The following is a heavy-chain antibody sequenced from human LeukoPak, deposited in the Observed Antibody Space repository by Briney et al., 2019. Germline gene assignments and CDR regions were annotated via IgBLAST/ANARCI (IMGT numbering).Heavy chain of an antibody. CDR2: IYSGGST. CDR1: EFSVGSNY. D-gene: IGHD3-16*02. Sequence: GGSLRLSCAASEFSVGSNYMTWVRQAPGKGLEWVSLIYSGGSTYYADSVKGRFTISRDNSKNTLYLQMNSLRAEDTAVYYCAKDQSDYVWGSYRSTFDYWGQGTLVTVSS. J-gene: IGHJ4*02. V-gene: IGHV3-66*01. CDR3: AKDQSDYVWGSYRSTFDY.